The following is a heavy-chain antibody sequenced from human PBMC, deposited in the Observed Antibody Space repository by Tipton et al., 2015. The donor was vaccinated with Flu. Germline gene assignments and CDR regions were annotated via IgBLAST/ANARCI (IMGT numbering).Heavy chain of an antibody. CDR1: GFTLTRYG. CDR2: FSVSGGAT. Sequence: VQLVQSGGGSVQPGGSLRLSCAVSGFTLTRYGMSWVRQAPGKGLEWISGFSVSGGATFFADSVKGRFTISRDYYKNTLYLQMNSLRPDDTAVYYCAKVIPDLVAGLDRWGQGTLATVSS. V-gene: IGHV3-23*04. J-gene: IGHJ5*02. CDR3: AKVIPDLVAGLDR. D-gene: IGHD6-19*01.